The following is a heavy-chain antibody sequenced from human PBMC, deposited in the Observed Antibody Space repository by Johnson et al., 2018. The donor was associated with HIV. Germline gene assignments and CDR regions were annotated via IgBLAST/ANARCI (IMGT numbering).Heavy chain of an antibody. V-gene: IGHV3-30*04. CDR3: AKDTGAYYDTFLAFDI. J-gene: IGHJ3*02. CDR1: GFTFSSYS. Sequence: HVQLVESGGGVVQPGRSLGLSCAASGFTFSSYSMHWVRQAPGKGLEWVAVISYDGSNKYYADSVKGRFTISRDNSKNTLYLEMKSLRAEYTAVYYCAKDTGAYYDTFLAFDIWGQGTMVTVSS. CDR2: ISYDGSNK. D-gene: IGHD3-22*01.